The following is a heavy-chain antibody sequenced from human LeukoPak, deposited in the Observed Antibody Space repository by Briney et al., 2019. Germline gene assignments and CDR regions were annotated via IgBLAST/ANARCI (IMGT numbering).Heavy chain of an antibody. D-gene: IGHD3-10*01. V-gene: IGHV1-8*01. Sequence: ASVKVSCKASGYTFTSYDINWVRQATGQGLEWMGWMNPNSGNTGYAQKFQGRVTMTRNTSISTAYMELSSLRSEDTAVYYCARYYFMVPLNYYYYYGMDVWGQGTTVTVSS. CDR1: GYTFTSYD. CDR2: MNPNSGNT. J-gene: IGHJ6*02. CDR3: ARYYFMVPLNYYYYYGMDV.